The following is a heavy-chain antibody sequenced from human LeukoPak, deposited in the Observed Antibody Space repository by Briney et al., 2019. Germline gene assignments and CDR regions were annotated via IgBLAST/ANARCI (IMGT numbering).Heavy chain of an antibody. CDR1: GYTFTGYY. Sequence: EASVKVSCKASGYTFTGYYMHWVRQAPGQGLEWMGWISAYNGNTNYAQKLQGRVTMTTDTSTSTAYMELRSLRSDDTAVYYCARVSGIAAAGAYYYYYYMDVWGKGTTVTVSS. CDR2: ISAYNGNT. J-gene: IGHJ6*03. D-gene: IGHD6-13*01. V-gene: IGHV1-18*04. CDR3: ARVSGIAAAGAYYYYYYMDV.